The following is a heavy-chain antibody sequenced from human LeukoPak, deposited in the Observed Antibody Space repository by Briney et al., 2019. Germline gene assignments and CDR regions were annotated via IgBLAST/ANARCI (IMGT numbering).Heavy chain of an antibody. Sequence: PSETLSLTCTLSGGSISSYYWSWIRQPPGKGLEWIGYIYYSGSTNYNPSLKSRVTISVDTSKNQFSLKLSSVTAADTAVYYCARQRGLSSSWYPLDYWGQGTLVTVSS. CDR3: ARQRGLSSSWYPLDY. J-gene: IGHJ4*02. V-gene: IGHV4-59*01. CDR2: IYYSGST. D-gene: IGHD6-13*01. CDR1: GGSISSYY.